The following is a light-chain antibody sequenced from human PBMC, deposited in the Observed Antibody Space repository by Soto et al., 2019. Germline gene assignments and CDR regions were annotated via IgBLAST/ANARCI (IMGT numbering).Light chain of an antibody. J-gene: IGKJ1*01. Sequence: AIRMTQSPSSFSASTGDRVTITCRASQGISSYLAWYQQKPGKAPKLLIYAASTLQCGVPSRFSGSGSGTDCTLTISCLQSEDLATYYCQQYYSYPRTFGQGTKVDIK. V-gene: IGKV1-8*01. CDR2: AAS. CDR1: QGISSY. CDR3: QQYYSYPRT.